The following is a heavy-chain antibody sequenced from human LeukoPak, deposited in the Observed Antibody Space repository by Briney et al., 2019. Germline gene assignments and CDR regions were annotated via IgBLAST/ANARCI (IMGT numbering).Heavy chain of an antibody. V-gene: IGHV4-39*01. CDR1: GDSISSSSYY. Sequence: DPSETLSLTCTISGDSISSSSYYWGWIRQPPGKGLEWIGDIYYRGGTYYNPSLKSRVSISIDTSNNQFSLTLNSVTAADTALYFCARRRYYDSTGYLDWGQGTLVTVSS. CDR2: IYYRGGT. CDR3: ARRRYYDSTGYLD. D-gene: IGHD3-22*01. J-gene: IGHJ1*01.